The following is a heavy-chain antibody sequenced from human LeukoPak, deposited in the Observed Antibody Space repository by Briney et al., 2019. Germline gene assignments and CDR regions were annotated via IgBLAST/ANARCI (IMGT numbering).Heavy chain of an antibody. CDR3: AELGITMIGGV. J-gene: IGHJ6*04. D-gene: IGHD3-10*02. CDR1: GFSFNIYY. Sequence: PGGSLTLSCGVSGFSFNIYYMSWVRQAPGKGLEWVANLNQDGSEKNYVDSVRGRFTISRDNAKNSLYLQMNSLRAEDTAVYYCAELGITMIGGVWGKGTTVTISS. V-gene: IGHV3-7*01. CDR2: LNQDGSEK.